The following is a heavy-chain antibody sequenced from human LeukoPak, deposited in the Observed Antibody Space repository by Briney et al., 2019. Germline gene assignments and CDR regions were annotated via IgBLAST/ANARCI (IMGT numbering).Heavy chain of an antibody. Sequence: ASVKVSCKASGYTFTSYGINWVRQAPGQGLEWMGWISAYNGNTNYAQKLQGRVTMTTDTSTSTAYMELRSLRSDDTAVYYCARVPRGHSSGDIWGQGTMVTVSS. D-gene: IGHD5-18*01. CDR3: ARVPRGHSSGDI. CDR2: ISAYNGNT. V-gene: IGHV1-18*01. CDR1: GYTFTSYG. J-gene: IGHJ3*02.